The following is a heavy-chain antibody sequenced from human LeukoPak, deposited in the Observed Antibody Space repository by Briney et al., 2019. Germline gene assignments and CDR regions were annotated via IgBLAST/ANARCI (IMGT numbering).Heavy chain of an antibody. V-gene: IGHV3-7*01. Sequence: GGSLRLSCAASGFTFSSYWMSWVRQAPGKGLEWVANIKQDGSEKYYVDSVKGRFTISRDNAKNTLYLQMNSLRDEDTAVYYCVSSDWYAAFDLWGQGAKVTASS. J-gene: IGHJ3*01. CDR2: IKQDGSEK. D-gene: IGHD6-19*01. CDR3: VSSDWYAAFDL. CDR1: GFTFSSYW.